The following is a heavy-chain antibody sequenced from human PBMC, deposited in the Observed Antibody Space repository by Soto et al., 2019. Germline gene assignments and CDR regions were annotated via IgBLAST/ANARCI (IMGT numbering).Heavy chain of an antibody. Sequence: GGSLRLSCAASGFSFGSYPLSWVRQAPGKGLEWVSTISGSDGKTFYADSVKGRFSISRDTSQSTLYLQMNSLRADDTAMYYCARWSYLDYRGQGTRVTVSS. D-gene: IGHD3-3*01. V-gene: IGHV3-23*01. CDR3: ARWSYLDY. J-gene: IGHJ4*02. CDR1: GFSFGSYP. CDR2: ISGSDGKT.